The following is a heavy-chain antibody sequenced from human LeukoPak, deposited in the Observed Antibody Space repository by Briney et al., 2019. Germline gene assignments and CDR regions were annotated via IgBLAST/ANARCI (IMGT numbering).Heavy chain of an antibody. CDR3: ARDLIGSGSYQGY. CDR1: GGTFISYA. V-gene: IGHV1-69*05. J-gene: IGHJ4*02. Sequence: ASGKVSCKASGGTFISYAISWVRQAPGQGGEGRGGIIPIFGTANYAQKFQGRVTITTAESTSTAYMELSSLRSEDTAVYYCARDLIGSGSYQGYWGQGTLVTVSS. D-gene: IGHD3-10*01. CDR2: IIPIFGTA.